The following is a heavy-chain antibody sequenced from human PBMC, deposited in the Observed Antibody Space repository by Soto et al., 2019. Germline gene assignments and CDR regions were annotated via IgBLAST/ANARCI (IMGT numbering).Heavy chain of an antibody. CDR2: ISYDGSNK. J-gene: IGHJ4*02. V-gene: IGHV3-30*18. Sequence: QVQLVESGGGVVQPGRSPRLSCAASGFTFSSSGMHWVRQAPGKGLEWVAVISYDGSNKFYADSVKGRFTISRDNFRNTLYLQMNSLRAEDTAVYYCAKEFHSWNYFDYWGQGTLVTVSS. D-gene: IGHD1-20*01. CDR1: GFTFSSSG. CDR3: AKEFHSWNYFDY.